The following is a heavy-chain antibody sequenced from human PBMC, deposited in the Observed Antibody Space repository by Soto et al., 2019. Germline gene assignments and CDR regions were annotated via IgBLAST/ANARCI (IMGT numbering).Heavy chain of an antibody. CDR3: ARVGPTYYYGSGSNRMDWFDP. CDR2: IYHSGST. Sequence: PWETLSVRCAVYGDSINSSNWSCWVRQPPRKGLEWIGEIYHSGSTNYNPSLKSRVTISVDKSKNQFSLKLSSVTAADTAVYYCARVGPTYYYGSGSNRMDWFDPWVQGTLVT. CDR1: GDSINSSNW. J-gene: IGHJ5*02. V-gene: IGHV4-4*02. D-gene: IGHD3-10*01.